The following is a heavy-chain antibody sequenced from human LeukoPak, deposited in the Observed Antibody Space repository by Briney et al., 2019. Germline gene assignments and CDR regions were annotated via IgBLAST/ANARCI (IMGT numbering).Heavy chain of an antibody. D-gene: IGHD2-2*02. CDR1: GFTFSSYW. V-gene: IGHV3-21*01. CDR3: ARVYCSSTSCYKRASGAFDI. CDR2: ISSSSSYI. Sequence: GGSLRLSCAASGFTFSSYWMSWVRQAPGKGLEWVSSISSSSSYIYYADSVKGRFTISRDNAKNSLYLQMNSLRAEDTAVYYCARVYCSSTSCYKRASGAFDIWGQGTMVTVSS. J-gene: IGHJ3*02.